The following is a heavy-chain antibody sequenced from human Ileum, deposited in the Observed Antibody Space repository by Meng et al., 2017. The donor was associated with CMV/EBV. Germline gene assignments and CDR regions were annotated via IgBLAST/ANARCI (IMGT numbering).Heavy chain of an antibody. CDR1: GGSFSDYF. CDR2: INHSGRA. CDR3: ARGQRISLVRGGRFDP. V-gene: IGHV4-34*01. Sequence: GGSFSDYFWAWVRQPPGKGLEWIGEINHSGRANYNSSLNSRVTILVDRSKNQFSLKLSSVTAADTAVYYCARGQRISLVRGGRFDPWGQGTLVTVSS. D-gene: IGHD3-10*01. J-gene: IGHJ5*02.